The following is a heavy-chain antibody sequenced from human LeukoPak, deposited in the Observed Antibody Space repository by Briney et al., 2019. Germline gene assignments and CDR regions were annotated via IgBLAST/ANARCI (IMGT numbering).Heavy chain of an antibody. Sequence: ASVKVSCRVSGYTLTELSIHWVRQAPGKGLEWTGGLDPEDGETVYAQKFQGRVTMTEDTSTDTAYMELSSLRSEDTAVYYCATGRLVGTIPAEYFHRWGQGTLVTVSS. CDR3: ATGRLVGTIPAEYFHR. CDR2: LDPEDGET. J-gene: IGHJ1*01. CDR1: GYTLTELS. D-gene: IGHD1-26*01. V-gene: IGHV1-24*01.